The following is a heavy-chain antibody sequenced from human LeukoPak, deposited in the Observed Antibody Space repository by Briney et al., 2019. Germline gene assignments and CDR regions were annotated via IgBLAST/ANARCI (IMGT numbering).Heavy chain of an antibody. V-gene: IGHV3-23*01. CDR3: AGSYCGGDCYSGPIDY. CDR2: ISGSGGST. J-gene: IGHJ4*02. D-gene: IGHD2-21*02. CDR1: GFTFSSYA. Sequence: PGGSLRLSCAASGFTFSSYAISWVRQAPGKGLEWVSAISGSGGSTYYADSVKGRFTISRDNSKNTLYLQMNSLRAEDTAVYYCAGSYCGGDCYSGPIDYWGQGTLVTVSS.